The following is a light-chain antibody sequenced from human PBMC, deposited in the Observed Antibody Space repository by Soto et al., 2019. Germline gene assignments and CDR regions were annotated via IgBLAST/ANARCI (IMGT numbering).Light chain of an antibody. CDR1: QGIKDY. Sequence: EIVMTQSPATLSVSPGERATLSCRASQGIKDYLAWFQQKPGQAPRLLIYGASTRATAIPARFSGSGSGTEFTLTISGLQSEDFAVYYCQQYDNWPWTFGQGTKVDI. CDR3: QQYDNWPWT. J-gene: IGKJ1*01. V-gene: IGKV3-15*01. CDR2: GAS.